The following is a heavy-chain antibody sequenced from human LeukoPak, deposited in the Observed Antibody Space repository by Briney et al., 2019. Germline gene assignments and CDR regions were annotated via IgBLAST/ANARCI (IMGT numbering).Heavy chain of an antibody. V-gene: IGHV4-39*07. J-gene: IGHJ3*02. CDR3: ARDRSTVTPPQPDVFDI. Sequence: SETLSLTCTVSSGSISSGSYYWGWIRQPPGQGLEWIGSIYYSGNTYYNPSLKSRVTISVDASMNEFSLKLTSVTAADTAVYYCARDRSTVTPPQPDVFDIWGQGTMVTVSS. CDR2: IYYSGNT. D-gene: IGHD4-17*01. CDR1: SGSISSGSYY.